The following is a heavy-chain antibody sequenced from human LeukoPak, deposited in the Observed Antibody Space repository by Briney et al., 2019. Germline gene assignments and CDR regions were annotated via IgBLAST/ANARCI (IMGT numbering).Heavy chain of an antibody. V-gene: IGHV3-21*01. D-gene: IGHD1/OR15-1a*01. CDR2: ISSSSSYI. CDR1: GFTFSSYS. CDR3: AREGNIVTVAPGCGYGMDV. J-gene: IGHJ6*04. Sequence: GGSLRLSCAASGFTFSSYSMNWVRQAPGKGLEWVSSISSSSSYIYYADSVKGRFTISRDNAKNSLYLQMNSLRAEDTAVYYCAREGNIVTVAPGCGYGMDVWGKGTTVTVSS.